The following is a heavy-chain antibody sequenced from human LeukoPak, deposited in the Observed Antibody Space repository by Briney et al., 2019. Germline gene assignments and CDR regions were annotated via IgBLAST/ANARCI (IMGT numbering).Heavy chain of an antibody. J-gene: IGHJ4*02. V-gene: IGHV3-30-3*01. CDR1: GVTFSSYA. D-gene: IGHD6-13*01. CDR2: ISYDGSNK. Sequence: GGSLRLSCAASGVTFSSYAMHWVRQAPGKGLEWVAVISYDGSNKYYADSVKGRFTISRDNSKNTLYLQMNSLRAEDTAVYYCARGYSSSWYFDYWGQGTLVTVSS. CDR3: ARGYSSSWYFDY.